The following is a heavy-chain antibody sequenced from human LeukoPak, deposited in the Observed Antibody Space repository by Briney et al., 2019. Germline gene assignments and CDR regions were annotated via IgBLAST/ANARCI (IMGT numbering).Heavy chain of an antibody. Sequence: ASVKVSCKASGGTFSSYAISWVRQAPGQGLEWMGWISAYNGNTNYAQKFQGRVTMTTDTSTSTAYMELRSLRSDDTAVYYCARLACSTTNCYNWFDPWGQGTLVTVSS. CDR3: ARLACSTTNCYNWFDP. J-gene: IGHJ5*02. CDR2: ISAYNGNT. D-gene: IGHD2-2*01. V-gene: IGHV1-18*01. CDR1: GGTFSSYA.